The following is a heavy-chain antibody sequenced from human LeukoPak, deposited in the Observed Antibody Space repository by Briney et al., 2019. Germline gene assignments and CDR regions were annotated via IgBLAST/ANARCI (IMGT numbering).Heavy chain of an antibody. CDR3: VGVITTTLFDC. D-gene: IGHD3-16*01. CDR2: INSDGSST. Sequence: GGSLRLSCAASGFTFSTYWMHWVRQEPGKGLVWVSRINSDGSSTIYADSVKGRFTISRDNTKNTLYLQMNSLRVEDTAVYYCVGVITTTLFDCWGQGTLGTVSS. V-gene: IGHV3-74*01. CDR1: GFTFSTYW. J-gene: IGHJ4*02.